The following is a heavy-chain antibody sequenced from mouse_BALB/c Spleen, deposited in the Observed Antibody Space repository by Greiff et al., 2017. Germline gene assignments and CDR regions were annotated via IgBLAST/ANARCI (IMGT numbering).Heavy chain of an antibody. D-gene: IGHD2-4*01. CDR2: IDPANGNT. CDR1: GFNIKDTY. CDR3: SYDYAGAWFAY. J-gene: IGHJ3*01. V-gene: IGHV14-3*02. Sequence: VQLQQSGAELVKPGASVKLSCTASGFNIKDTYMHWVKQRPEQGLEWIGRIDPANGNTKYDPKFQGKATITADTSSNTAYLQLSSLTSEDTAVYYCSYDYAGAWFAYWGQGTLVTVSA.